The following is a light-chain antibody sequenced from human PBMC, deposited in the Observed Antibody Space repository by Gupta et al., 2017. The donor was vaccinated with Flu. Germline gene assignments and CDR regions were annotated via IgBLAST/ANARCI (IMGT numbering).Light chain of an antibody. CDR2: EAS. V-gene: IGKV3-11*01. CDR3: QHRSDWPLFT. J-gene: IGKJ3*01. Sequence: EVVLTQSPATLSLSPGEGATLSCRASQSLSTSLAWYQQKPGQSPRLLIYEASNRDTGIPARFSGSGCGKDVTLTISSRVQEDFAGYYCQHRSDWPLFTFGHGTXVEIK. CDR1: QSLSTS.